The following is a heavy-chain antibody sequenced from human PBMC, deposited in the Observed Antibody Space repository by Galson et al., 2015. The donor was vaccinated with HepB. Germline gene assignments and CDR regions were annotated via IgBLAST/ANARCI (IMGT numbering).Heavy chain of an antibody. CDR1: GFMFGAYS. CDR3: ARVHAIHAQSYKYGYGMDV. J-gene: IGHJ6*02. CDR2: IDSTSAYL. V-gene: IGHV3-21*06. Sequence: SLRLSCAASGFMFGAYSMNWVRQTPGKGLEWLSSIDSTSAYLYYADSVMGRFTISRDNAKNSLYLQMHSLRAEDTAVYFCARVHAIHAQSYKYGYGMDVWGQGTPVTVSS. D-gene: IGHD3-10*01.